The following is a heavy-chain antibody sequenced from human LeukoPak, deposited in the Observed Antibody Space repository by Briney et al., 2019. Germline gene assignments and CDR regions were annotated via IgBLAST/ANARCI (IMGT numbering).Heavy chain of an antibody. J-gene: IGHJ4*02. D-gene: IGHD2-15*01. CDR2: ISSNGGST. CDR1: GFTFSSYA. CDR3: ARAVGGYCSGGSCYYIDY. Sequence: GGALRLSCAASGFTFSSYAMHWVRQAPGKGVEYVSAISSNGGSTYYANSVKGRFTISRDNSKNTLYLQMSSLRAEDMAVYYCARAVGGYCSGGSCYYIDYWGQGTLVTVSS. V-gene: IGHV3-64*01.